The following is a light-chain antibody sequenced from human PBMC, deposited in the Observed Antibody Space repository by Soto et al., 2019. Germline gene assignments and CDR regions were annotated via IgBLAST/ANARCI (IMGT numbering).Light chain of an antibody. J-gene: IGKJ3*01. CDR3: QQYGSSYT. CDR2: DAS. V-gene: IGKV3-20*01. Sequence: EIVLTQSPGTLSLSPGERATISCGASQSVSSRYLAWYQQKPGQAPRILIYDASYGAPGIPDRFSGSGSGTDFTLTISRLEPEDFAVYYCQQYGSSYTFGPGTKVDIK. CDR1: QSVSSRY.